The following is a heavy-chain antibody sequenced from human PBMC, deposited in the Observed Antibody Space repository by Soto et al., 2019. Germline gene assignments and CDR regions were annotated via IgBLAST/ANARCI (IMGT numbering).Heavy chain of an antibody. Sequence: GASVKVSCKASGYTFTSYDINWVRQATGQGLEWMGWMNPNSGNTGYAQKLQGRVTMTRDTSTSTAYMELRSLRSDDTAVYYCAREGPNHRRSWGQGTLVTVSS. D-gene: IGHD3-16*02. V-gene: IGHV1-8*01. CDR3: AREGPNHRRS. CDR1: GYTFTSYD. J-gene: IGHJ5*02. CDR2: MNPNSGNT.